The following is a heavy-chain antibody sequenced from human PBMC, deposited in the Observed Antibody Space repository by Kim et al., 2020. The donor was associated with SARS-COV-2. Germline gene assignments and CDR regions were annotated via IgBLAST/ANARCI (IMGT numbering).Heavy chain of an antibody. CDR1: GFTVSSNY. CDR2: IYSGGST. D-gene: IGHD3-10*01. V-gene: IGHV3-53*01. J-gene: IGHJ6*02. Sequence: GGSLRLSCAASGFTVSSNYMSWVRQAPGKGLEWVSVIYSGGSTYYADSVKGRFTISRDNSKNTLYLQMNSLRAEDTAVYYCARAVIRWAMVRGVLLDGMDVWGQGTTVTVSS. CDR3: ARAVIRWAMVRGVLLDGMDV.